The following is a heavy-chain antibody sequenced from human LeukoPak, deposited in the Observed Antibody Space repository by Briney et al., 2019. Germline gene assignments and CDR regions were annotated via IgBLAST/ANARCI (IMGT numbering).Heavy chain of an antibody. Sequence: GGSLRPSCAASGFRFSNYGMHCVCQAPGKGVEWVAAISCDGSNKYNADSVKGRFTISRDNSKNTLYRQMSSLRAEDTAVDYCAKIPPGGHAVRGGLDYWGQGTLVTVSS. V-gene: IGHV3-30*18. CDR3: AKIPPGGHAVRGGLDY. CDR1: GFRFSNYG. CDR2: ISCDGSNK. D-gene: IGHD3-10*02. J-gene: IGHJ4*02.